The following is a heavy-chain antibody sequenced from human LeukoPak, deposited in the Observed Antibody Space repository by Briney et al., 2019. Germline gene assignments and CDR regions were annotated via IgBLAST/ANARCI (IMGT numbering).Heavy chain of an antibody. Sequence: ASVKVSCKASGYTFTGYYMHWVRQAPGQGLEWMGWINPNSGGTNYAQKFQGRVTMTRDTSISTAYMELSRLRSDDTAMYYCARQGGKRGYSYGYVGYWGQGTLVTVSS. CDR1: GYTFTGYY. CDR2: INPNSGGT. CDR3: ARQGGKRGYSYGYVGY. J-gene: IGHJ4*02. D-gene: IGHD5-18*01. V-gene: IGHV1-2*02.